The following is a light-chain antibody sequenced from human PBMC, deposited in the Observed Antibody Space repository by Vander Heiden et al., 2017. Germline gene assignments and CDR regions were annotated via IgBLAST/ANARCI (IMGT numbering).Light chain of an antibody. J-gene: IGKJ4*01. CDR3: QQRSNWPPET. Sequence: EIVLPQSPATLSLSPGQRATLSCRASQSVSSYLAWYQQKPGQAPRLLIDDASNRATGIPARFSGSGSGTDFTLTISSLEPEDFAVYYCQQRSNWPPETFGGGTKVEIK. CDR1: QSVSSY. V-gene: IGKV3-11*01. CDR2: DAS.